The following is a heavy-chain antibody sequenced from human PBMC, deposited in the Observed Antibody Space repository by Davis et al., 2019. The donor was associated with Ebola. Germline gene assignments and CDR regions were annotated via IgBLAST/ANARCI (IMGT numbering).Heavy chain of an antibody. CDR2: IDGSGDST. D-gene: IGHD2-15*01. V-gene: IGHV3-23*01. CDR1: GFIFSSYD. J-gene: IGHJ4*02. CDR3: AKVNWPVVGVGVTG. Sequence: PGGSLRLSCAASGFIFSSYDINWVRQAPGKGLEWVSGIDGSGDSTYYADSVKGRFTISRDNSKNTLYLQMNSLRAGDTAVYYCAKVNWPVVGVGVTGWGQGTLVTVSS.